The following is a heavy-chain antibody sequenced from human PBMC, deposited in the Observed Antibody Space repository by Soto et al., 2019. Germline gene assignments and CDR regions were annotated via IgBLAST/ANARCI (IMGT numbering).Heavy chain of an antibody. D-gene: IGHD6-13*01. CDR3: ARMGVWGAADGTLAHQGDDY. CDR2: ISSSSSYI. J-gene: IGHJ4*02. CDR1: GFTFSSYS. Sequence: PGGSLRLSCAASGFTFSSYSMNWVRQAPGKGLEWVSSISSSSSYIYYADSVKGRFTISRDNAKNSLYLQMNSLRAEDTAVYYCARMGVWGAADGTLAHQGDDYCGQGTLVTVYS. V-gene: IGHV3-21*01.